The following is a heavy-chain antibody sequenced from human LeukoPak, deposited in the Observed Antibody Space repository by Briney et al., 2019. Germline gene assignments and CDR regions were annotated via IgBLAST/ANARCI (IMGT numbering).Heavy chain of an antibody. CDR1: GFTFSSHW. CDR2: IKQDGSDK. J-gene: IGHJ4*02. V-gene: IGHV3-7*01. CDR3: ARGRLNGLGY. Sequence: GGSLRLSCAVSGFTFSSHWMSWVRQAPGKGLEWVANIKQDGSDKYYVDSVKGRFTISRDNAKNSLYLQMNNLRAEDTAVYYCARGRLNGLGYWGQGTLVTVSS. D-gene: IGHD1-1*01.